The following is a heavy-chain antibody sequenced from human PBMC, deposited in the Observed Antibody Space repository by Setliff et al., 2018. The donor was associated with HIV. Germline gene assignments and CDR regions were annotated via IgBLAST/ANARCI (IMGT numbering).Heavy chain of an antibody. V-gene: IGHV4-61*02. D-gene: IGHD2-2*01. CDR1: GDSISSGSNY. CDR2: IYTSGP. CDR3: ARASSDIPGVDSNYFDD. Sequence: PSETLSLTCTVSGDSISSGSNYWSWIRQPAGKGLEWIGRIYTSGPRYNPSLENRVTISVDTSKSQFFWMLSSVTAADTAVYYCARASSDIPGVDSNYFDDWGQGTLVTVSS. J-gene: IGHJ4*02.